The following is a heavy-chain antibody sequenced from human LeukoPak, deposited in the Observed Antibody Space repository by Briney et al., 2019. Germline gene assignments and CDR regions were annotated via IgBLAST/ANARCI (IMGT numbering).Heavy chain of an antibody. CDR3: AELGITMIGGV. Sequence: SGGSLRLSCAASSFTFSSYSMNWVRQAPGKGLEWVSSISSSSYIYYADSVKGRFTISRDNAKNSLYLQMNSLRAEDTAVYYCAELGITMIGGVWGKGTTVTISS. D-gene: IGHD3-10*02. CDR2: ISSSSYI. V-gene: IGHV3-21*01. J-gene: IGHJ6*04. CDR1: SFTFSSYS.